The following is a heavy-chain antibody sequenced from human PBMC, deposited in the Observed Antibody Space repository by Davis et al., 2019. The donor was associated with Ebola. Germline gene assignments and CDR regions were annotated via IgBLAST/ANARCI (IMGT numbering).Heavy chain of an antibody. CDR1: GFTVSSNH. CDR3: AREIIYSGNYWYLDS. D-gene: IGHD1-26*01. Sequence: GGSLRLSCAASGFTVSSNHMSWVRQAPGKGLEWVSSISSSSSYIYYADSVKGRFTISRDNAKNSLYLQMNSLRVDDTAVYYCAREIIYSGNYWYLDSWGQGSLVTVSS. CDR2: ISSSSSYI. J-gene: IGHJ4*01. V-gene: IGHV3-21*01.